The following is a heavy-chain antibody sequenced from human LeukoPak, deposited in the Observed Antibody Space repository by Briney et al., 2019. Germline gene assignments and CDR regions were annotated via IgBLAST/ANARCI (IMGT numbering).Heavy chain of an antibody. CDR2: ISPNGGST. Sequence: ASVKVSCKASGYTFISYYIHWVRQAPGQGLEWMGMISPNGGSTSYVQKFQGRVTMTRDTSTSTVYLDLSRLRSEDTAVYYCARSSNWSEKNGLDVWGQGTTVTVSS. V-gene: IGHV1-46*01. D-gene: IGHD7-27*01. CDR3: ARSSNWSEKNGLDV. CDR1: GYTFISYY. J-gene: IGHJ6*02.